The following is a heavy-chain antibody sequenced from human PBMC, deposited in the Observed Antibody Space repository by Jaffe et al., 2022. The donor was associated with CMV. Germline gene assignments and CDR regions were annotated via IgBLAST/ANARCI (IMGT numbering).Heavy chain of an antibody. J-gene: IGHJ3*02. CDR2: IKQDGSEK. Sequence: EVQLVESGGGLVQPGGSLRLSCAASGFTFSSYWMSWVRQAPGKGLEWVANIKQDGSEKYYVDSVKGRFTISRDNAKNSLYLQMNSLRAEDTAVYYCARRLEGRFRDRCPEYCTNGVWGYLDAFDIWGQGTMVTVSS. CDR3: ARRLEGRFRDRCPEYCTNGVWGYLDAFDI. CDR1: GFTFSSYW. V-gene: IGHV3-7*03. D-gene: IGHD2-8*01.